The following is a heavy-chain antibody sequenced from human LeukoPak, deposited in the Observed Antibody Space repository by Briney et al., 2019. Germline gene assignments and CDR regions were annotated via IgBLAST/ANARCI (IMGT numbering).Heavy chain of an antibody. D-gene: IGHD3-22*01. CDR3: ARDSYDSSDFYFDY. CDR1: GFTFSSYA. CDR2: ISGSGGST. V-gene: IGHV3-23*01. Sequence: GGSLRLSCAASGFTFSSYAMSWVRQAPGTGLEWVSAISGSGGSTYYADSVKGRFTISRDNSKNTLYLQMNSLRAEDTAVYYCARDSYDSSDFYFDYWGQGTLVTVSS. J-gene: IGHJ4*02.